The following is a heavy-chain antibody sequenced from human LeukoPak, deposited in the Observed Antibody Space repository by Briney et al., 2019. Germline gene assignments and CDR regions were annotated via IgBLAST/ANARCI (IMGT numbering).Heavy chain of an antibody. CDR3: ARDGGTVTHFDY. J-gene: IGHJ4*02. CDR2: IYYNRNT. Sequence: SETLPLTCTVSGGSISSSGYYWSWIRQRPGKGLEWVGYIYYNRNTYYNPSLMSRIAISVDTSENQFSLRLTSVTAADTAVYYCARDGGTVTHFDYWGQGTLVTVSS. CDR1: GGSISSSGYY. D-gene: IGHD4-17*01. V-gene: IGHV4-31*03.